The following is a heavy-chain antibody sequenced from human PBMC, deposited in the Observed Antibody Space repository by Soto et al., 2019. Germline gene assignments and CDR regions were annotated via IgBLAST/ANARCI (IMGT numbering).Heavy chain of an antibody. D-gene: IGHD3-3*01. J-gene: IGHJ5*02. V-gene: IGHV3-23*01. CDR1: GFTFNSYA. CDR3: ANDGYNTPYAS. Sequence: PGGSLRLSCAASGFTFNSYAMSWVRQAQGKGVEWVSAITSTGGTTHYAGSVQGRFTISGDNSKNTLYLQMNSLRAANTAVDYCANDGYNTPYASWGQGTPVTVSS. CDR2: ITSTGGTT.